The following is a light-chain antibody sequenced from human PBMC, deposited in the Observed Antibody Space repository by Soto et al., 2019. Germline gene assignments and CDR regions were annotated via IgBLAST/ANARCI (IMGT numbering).Light chain of an antibody. CDR3: QQSYSTPRT. V-gene: IGKV1-39*01. CDR1: QSVSSY. J-gene: IGKJ3*01. Sequence: DIQMTQSPSSLSASVGDRVTVTCRSSQSVSSYLNWYQQRPGTAPKLLIYSISSLQKGVPSRFSGSGSGTDFTLTITNLQPEDFATYYCQQSYSTPRTFGPGTKVDI. CDR2: SIS.